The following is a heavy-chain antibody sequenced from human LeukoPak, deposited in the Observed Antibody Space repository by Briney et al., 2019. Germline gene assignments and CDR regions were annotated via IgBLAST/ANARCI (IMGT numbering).Heavy chain of an antibody. CDR1: GFTFSSYS. CDR3: VRDEFSIAASFDY. V-gene: IGHV3-48*04. D-gene: IGHD2-2*01. CDR2: ISSSSSTI. J-gene: IGHJ4*02. Sequence: PGGSLRLSCAASGFTFSSYSMNWVRQAPGKGLEWVSYISSSSSTIYYADSVKGRFTISRDSAKDSVYLQMNSLRAEDTAMYYCVRDEFSIAASFDYWGQGTLVTVSS.